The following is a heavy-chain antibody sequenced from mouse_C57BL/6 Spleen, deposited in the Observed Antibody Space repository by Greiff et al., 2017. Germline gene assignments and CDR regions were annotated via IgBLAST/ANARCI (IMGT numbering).Heavy chain of an antibody. Sequence: EVKVVESGGGLVKPGGSLKLSCAASGFTFSSYTMSWVRQTPEKRLEWVATISGGGGNTYYPDSVKGRFTISRDNAKNTLYLQMSRLRSEDTALYYCAIYEDYFDYWGQGTTRTVSS. D-gene: IGHD2-12*01. CDR2: ISGGGGNT. V-gene: IGHV5-9*01. J-gene: IGHJ2*01. CDR1: GFTFSSYT. CDR3: AIYEDYFDY.